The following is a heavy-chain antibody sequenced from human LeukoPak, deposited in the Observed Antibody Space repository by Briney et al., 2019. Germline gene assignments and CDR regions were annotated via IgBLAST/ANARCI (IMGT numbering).Heavy chain of an antibody. CDR1: GFTFSSYA. D-gene: IGHD6-13*01. CDR3: AKSPRGQQLTPYWYFDL. J-gene: IGHJ2*01. CDR2: ISGSGGST. Sequence: TGGSLRLSCAASGFTFSSYAMSWVRQAPGKGLEWVSAISGSGGSTYYADSVKGRFTISRDNSKNTLYLQMNSLRAEDTAVYYCAKSPRGQQLTPYWYFDLWGRGTLVTVSS. V-gene: IGHV3-23*01.